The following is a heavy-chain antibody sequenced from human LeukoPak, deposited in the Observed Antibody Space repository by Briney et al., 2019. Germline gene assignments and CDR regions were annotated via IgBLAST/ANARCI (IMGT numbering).Heavy chain of an antibody. Sequence: ASVKVSCKVSGYTLTELSMHWVRQAPGKGLEWMGGFDPEDGETIYAQKFQGRVTITADKSTSTAYMELSSLRSEDTAVYYCATPTTVTTPYWGQGTLVTVSS. D-gene: IGHD4-17*01. J-gene: IGHJ4*02. CDR3: ATPTTVTTPY. CDR1: GYTLTELS. CDR2: FDPEDGET. V-gene: IGHV1-24*01.